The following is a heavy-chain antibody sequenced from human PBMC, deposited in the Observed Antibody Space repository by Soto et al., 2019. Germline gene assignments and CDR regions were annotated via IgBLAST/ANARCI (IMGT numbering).Heavy chain of an antibody. Sequence: SETLSLTCTVSGGSITGYYWSWIRQHPGKGLEWIGYIYYSGSTYYNPSLKSRVTISVDTSKNQFSLKLSSVTAADTAVYYCARASIAAAGTPYYYYGMDVWGQGTTVTVSS. D-gene: IGHD6-13*01. J-gene: IGHJ6*02. CDR2: IYYSGST. V-gene: IGHV4-31*03. CDR1: GGSITGYY. CDR3: ARASIAAAGTPYYYYGMDV.